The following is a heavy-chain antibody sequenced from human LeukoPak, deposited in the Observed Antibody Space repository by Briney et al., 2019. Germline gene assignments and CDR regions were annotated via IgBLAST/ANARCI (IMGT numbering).Heavy chain of an antibody. Sequence: GGSLRLSCAASGFIFRNYAMSWVRQAPGKGLEWVSAITGSGDTTYYADSVKGRFTISRDNSKNTLYVEMNTLRAEDTAVYYCAKWGDYDILTGYYVSGFWGQGTLVTVSS. CDR1: GFIFRNYA. J-gene: IGHJ4*02. V-gene: IGHV3-23*01. CDR2: ITGSGDTT. CDR3: AKWGDYDILTGYYVSGF. D-gene: IGHD3-9*01.